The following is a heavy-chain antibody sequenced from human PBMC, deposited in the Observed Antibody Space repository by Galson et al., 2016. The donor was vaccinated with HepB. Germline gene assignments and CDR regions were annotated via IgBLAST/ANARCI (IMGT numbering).Heavy chain of an antibody. CDR2: ISGSGSSI. D-gene: IGHD2-15*01. CDR3: AKRYCSGGSCYHVDH. J-gene: IGHJ5*02. V-gene: IGHV3-23*01. CDR1: GFTFSTYA. Sequence: SLRLSCAASGFTFSTYAMSWVRQAPGKGLEWVSLISGSGSSIFYADSVKGRFTISRDNSKNTLYLQMNSLRAEDTAVYYCAKRYCSGGSCYHVDHWGQGTLVTVSS.